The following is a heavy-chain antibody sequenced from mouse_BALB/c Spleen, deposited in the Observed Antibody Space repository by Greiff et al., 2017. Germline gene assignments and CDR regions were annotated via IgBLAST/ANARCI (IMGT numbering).Heavy chain of an antibody. D-gene: IGHD2-3*01. Sequence: DVKLVESGGGLVKPGGSLKLSCAASGFTFSSYAMSWVRQTPEKRLEWVASISSGGSTYYPDSVKGRFTISRDNARNILYLQMSSLRSEDTAMYYCARSHDGYYPSWFAYWGQGTLVTVSA. CDR2: ISSGGST. CDR3: ARSHDGYYPSWFAY. CDR1: GFTFSSYA. V-gene: IGHV5-6-5*01. J-gene: IGHJ3*01.